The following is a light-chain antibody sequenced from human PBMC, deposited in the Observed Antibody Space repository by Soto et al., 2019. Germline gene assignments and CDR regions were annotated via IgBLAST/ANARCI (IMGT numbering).Light chain of an antibody. CDR1: SSDVGGFDH. J-gene: IGLJ1*01. CDR3: NSFTTTNTYV. V-gene: IGLV2-14*03. Sequence: PVLNQPASVSGSPGQSITISCTGASSDVGGFDHVSWYQQHPGKVPRLLIYDVSSRPSGVSDRFSGSKSGNTASLTISGLQAEDEADYYCNSFTTTNTYVFGTATKVTVL. CDR2: DVS.